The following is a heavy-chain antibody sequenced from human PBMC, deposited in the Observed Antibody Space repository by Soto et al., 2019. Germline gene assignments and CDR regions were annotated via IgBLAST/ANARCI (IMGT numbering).Heavy chain of an antibody. V-gene: IGHV4-59*01. D-gene: IGHD2-15*01. Sequence: QVQLQESGPGLVKPSETLSLTCTVSGGSITSYYWNWIRQPPGKGLEWIGYIYSSGSTNYNPSLRGRVSMSPDTSKHQVSLNVTSVTAADTAVDYCAAAPRYWGQGRLVTVSS. CDR3: AAAPRY. J-gene: IGHJ4*02. CDR1: GGSITSYY. CDR2: IYSSGST.